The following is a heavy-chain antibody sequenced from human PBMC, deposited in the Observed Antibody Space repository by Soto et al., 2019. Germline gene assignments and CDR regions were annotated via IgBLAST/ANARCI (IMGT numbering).Heavy chain of an antibody. CDR3: ARDTGGRLDP. V-gene: IGHV3-74*01. D-gene: IGHD2-15*01. CDR1: GFTFINYR. CDR2: INSEGSST. Sequence: EVQLVESGGGLVQPGGSLRISCAASGFTFINYRMHWVRQAPGKGLVWVSRINSEGSSTSYADSVKGRFTISRDNAKNTLYLQMNSLRAEDTAVYYCARDTGGRLDPWGQGTLVTVTS. J-gene: IGHJ5*02.